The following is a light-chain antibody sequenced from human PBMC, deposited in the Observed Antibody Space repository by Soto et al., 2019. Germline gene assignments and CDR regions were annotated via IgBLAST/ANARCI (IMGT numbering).Light chain of an antibody. J-gene: IGKJ1*01. CDR2: DAS. CDR3: QHFGVMWA. V-gene: IGKV1-5*01. Sequence: DIQMTQSPSTLSASVGDRVTITCRASQSITNRLAWYQQKPGKAPKVLIYDASSLESGVPSRFTGSGSGTEFALTISSLQPDDFATSWCQHFGVMWAFVQGTKVDFK. CDR1: QSITNR.